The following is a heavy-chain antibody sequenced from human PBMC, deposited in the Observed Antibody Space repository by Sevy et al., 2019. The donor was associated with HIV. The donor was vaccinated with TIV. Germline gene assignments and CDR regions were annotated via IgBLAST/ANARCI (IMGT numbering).Heavy chain of an antibody. CDR2: INWNGVGT. Sequence: GGSLRLSCAASGLNFDDYGMSWVRQAPGKGLEWVSAINWNGVGTSYADSVKGRFTISRDNAKNSLYVQMNSLRPEDTALYYCARERSCGGDCYYFDYWGQGTLVTVSS. CDR3: ARERSCGGDCYYFDY. V-gene: IGHV3-20*04. J-gene: IGHJ4*02. CDR1: GLNFDDYG. D-gene: IGHD2-21*02.